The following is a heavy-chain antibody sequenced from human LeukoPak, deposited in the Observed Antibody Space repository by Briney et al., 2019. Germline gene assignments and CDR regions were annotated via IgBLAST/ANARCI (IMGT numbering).Heavy chain of an antibody. CDR3: ARDIISYDYVWGSYRY. CDR1: GYTFTSYG. CDR2: ISAYNGNT. V-gene: IGHV1-18*01. Sequence: ASVKVSCKASGYTFTSYGISWMRQAPGQGLEWVGWISAYNGNTNYAQKLQGRVTMTTDTSTSTAYMELRSLRSDDTAVYYCARDIISYDYVWGSYRYWGQGTLVTVSS. J-gene: IGHJ4*02. D-gene: IGHD3-16*02.